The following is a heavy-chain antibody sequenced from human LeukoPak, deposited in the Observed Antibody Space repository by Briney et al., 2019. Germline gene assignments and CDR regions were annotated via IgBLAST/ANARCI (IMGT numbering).Heavy chain of an antibody. CDR3: ARGYLSYFDY. D-gene: IGHD1-1*01. J-gene: IGHJ4*02. V-gene: IGHV4-59*01. CDR1: GGSISSYY. Sequence: SETLSLTCTVSGGSISSYYWSWIRRPPGKGLEWIGYIYYSGSTNYNPSLKSRVTISVDTSKNQFSLKLSSVTAADTAVYYCARGYLSYFDYWGQGTLVTVSS. CDR2: IYYSGST.